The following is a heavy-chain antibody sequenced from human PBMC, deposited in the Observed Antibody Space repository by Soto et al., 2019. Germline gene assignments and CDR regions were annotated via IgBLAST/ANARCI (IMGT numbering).Heavy chain of an antibody. CDR1: GGSISSGGYY. V-gene: IGHV4-31*03. J-gene: IGHJ4*02. CDR3: ARERPGGCYFDY. D-gene: IGHD3-10*01. Sequence: QVQLQESGPGLVKPSQTLSLTCTVSGGSISSGGYYWSCIRQHPGKGLEWIGYSYYSGSTYYNASLKSRVTISVDSSKNQCSLKLSSVTAADTAVYFCARERPGGCYFDYWGQGTLVTVSS. CDR2: SYYSGST.